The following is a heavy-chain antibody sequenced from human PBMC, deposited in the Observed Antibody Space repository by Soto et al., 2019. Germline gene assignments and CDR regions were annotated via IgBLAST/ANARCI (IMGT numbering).Heavy chain of an antibody. V-gene: IGHV1-18*01. J-gene: IGHJ6*02. Sequence: GASVKVSCKASGYTFSSYGISWVRQAPGQGLEWMGWISTYNGNTNYAQKLQGRVTMTTDTSTSTAYMELRSLRSDDTAVYYCAREGSSLFTDYYYYGMDVWGQGTTVTLSS. CDR1: GYTFSSYG. CDR3: AREGSSLFTDYYYYGMDV. D-gene: IGHD6-13*01. CDR2: ISTYNGNT.